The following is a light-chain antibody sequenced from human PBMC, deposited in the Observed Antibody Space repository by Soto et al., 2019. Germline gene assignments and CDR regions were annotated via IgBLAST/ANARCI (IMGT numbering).Light chain of an antibody. Sequence: EIVLTQSPGTLSLYPGERATLSCRASQSVSSSYLAWYQQKPGQAPRLLIYGASSRATGIPDRFSGSGSGTDFTLTISRLEPEDFAVYYCQNYGISPAFGGGTKVEIK. CDR2: GAS. CDR3: QNYGISPA. CDR1: QSVSSSY. J-gene: IGKJ4*01. V-gene: IGKV3-20*01.